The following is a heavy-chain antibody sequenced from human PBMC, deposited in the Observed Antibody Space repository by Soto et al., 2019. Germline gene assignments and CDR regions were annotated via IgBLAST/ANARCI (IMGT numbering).Heavy chain of an antibody. CDR2: IKSKTDGGTK. Sequence: PGGSLRLSCAASGFTFSNAWMSWVRQAPGKGLEWVGRIKSKTDGGTKDYAAPVKGRFTISRDDSKNTLYLQMNSLKTEDTAVYYCTTTDYYDSSCYPGYFWGQGTLVTVSS. V-gene: IGHV3-15*01. CDR1: GFTFSNAW. D-gene: IGHD3-22*01. CDR3: TTTDYYDSSCYPGYF. J-gene: IGHJ4*02.